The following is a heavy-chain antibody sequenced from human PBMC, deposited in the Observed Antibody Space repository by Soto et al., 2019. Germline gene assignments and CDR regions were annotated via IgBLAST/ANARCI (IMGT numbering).Heavy chain of an antibody. CDR1: VFTVSSNY. CDR2: IYSGGST. J-gene: IGHJ4*02. Sequence: GWSLRLSCAASVFTVSSNYMSWVRQAPGKGLEWVSVIYSGGSTYYADSVKGRFTISRDNSKNTLYLQMNSLRAEDTAVYYCARSSNSIAAAGTGFDYWGQGTLVTVSS. CDR3: ARSSNSIAAAGTGFDY. V-gene: IGHV3-53*01. D-gene: IGHD6-13*01.